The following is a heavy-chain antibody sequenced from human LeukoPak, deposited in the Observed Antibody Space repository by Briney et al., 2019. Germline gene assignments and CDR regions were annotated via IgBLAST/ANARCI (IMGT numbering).Heavy chain of an antibody. CDR1: GFTFDDYA. CDR3: ARGARKGDDYGGFFDY. Sequence: GGSLRLPCAASGFTFDDYAMHWVRQAPGKGLEWVSGISWNSGSIGYADSVKGRFTVSRDNSKSTLYLQMNSLRAGDTAVYYCARGARKGDDYGGFFDYWGQGTLVTVSS. CDR2: ISWNSGSI. V-gene: IGHV3-9*01. D-gene: IGHD4-23*01. J-gene: IGHJ4*02.